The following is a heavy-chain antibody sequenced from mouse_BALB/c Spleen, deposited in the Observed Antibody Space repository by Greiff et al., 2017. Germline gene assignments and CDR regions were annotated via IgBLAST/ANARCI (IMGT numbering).Heavy chain of an antibody. D-gene: IGHD1-2*01. CDR2: IRLKSNNYAT. CDR1: GFTFSNYW. Sequence: EVKLMESGGGLVQPGGSMKLSCVASGFTFSNYWMNWVRQSPEKGLEWVAEIRLKSNNYATHYAESVKGRFTISRDDSKSSVYLQMNNLRAEDTGIYYCTRDYYGYNAMDYWGQGTSVTVSS. J-gene: IGHJ4*01. CDR3: TRDYYGYNAMDY. V-gene: IGHV6-6*02.